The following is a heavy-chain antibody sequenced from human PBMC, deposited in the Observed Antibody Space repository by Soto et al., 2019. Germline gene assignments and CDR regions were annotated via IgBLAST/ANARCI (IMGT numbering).Heavy chain of an antibody. V-gene: IGHV1-69*02. J-gene: IGHJ6*02. Sequence: QVQLVQSGAEVKKPGSSVKVSCKASGGTFSSYTISWVRQAPGQGLEWMGRIIPILGIANYAQKFQGRVTITADKSTSTAYMELSSLRSEDTAVYYWARVEGYGDPYYYYGMDVWGQGTTVTVSS. CDR3: ARVEGYGDPYYYYGMDV. CDR2: IIPILGIA. D-gene: IGHD4-17*01. CDR1: GGTFSSYT.